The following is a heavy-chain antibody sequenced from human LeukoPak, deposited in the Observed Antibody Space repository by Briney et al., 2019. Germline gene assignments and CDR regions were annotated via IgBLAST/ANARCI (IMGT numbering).Heavy chain of an antibody. V-gene: IGHV4-39*07. J-gene: IGHJ3*02. D-gene: IGHD2-2*01. Sequence: PSETLSLTCTVSGGSISSSSYYWGWIRQPPGKGLEWIGSIYYSGSTYYNPSLKSRVTISVDTSKNQFSLKLSSVTAADAAVYYCASPIVVVPAAMLGDAFDIWGQGTMVTGSS. CDR1: GGSISSSSYY. CDR3: ASPIVVVPAAMLGDAFDI. CDR2: IYYSGST.